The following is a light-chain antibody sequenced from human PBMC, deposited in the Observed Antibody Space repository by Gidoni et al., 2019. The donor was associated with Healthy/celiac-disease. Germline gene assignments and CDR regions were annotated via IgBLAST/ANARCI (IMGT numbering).Light chain of an antibody. CDR1: QSVSSY. V-gene: IGKV3-11*01. Sequence: IFFTPSPATLSLSPGERATLSCRASQSVSSYLAWYQQKPGQAPRLLIYDASNRATGIPARFSGSGSGTDFTLTISSLEPEDFAVYYCQQRSNSLTFXGXTKVEIK. CDR2: DAS. CDR3: QQRSNSLT. J-gene: IGKJ4*01.